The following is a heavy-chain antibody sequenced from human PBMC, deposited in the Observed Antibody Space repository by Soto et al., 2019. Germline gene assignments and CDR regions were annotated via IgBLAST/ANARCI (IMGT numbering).Heavy chain of an antibody. CDR3: ARTPGGYYDFWSGYYARYYYGMDV. CDR1: GFTFSDYY. Sequence: GGSLRLSCAASGFTFSDYYMSWIRQAPGKGLEWVSYISSSGSTIYYADSVKGRFTISRDNAKNSLYLQMNSLRAEDTAVYYCARTPGGYYDFWSGYYARYYYGMDVWGQGTTVTVSS. V-gene: IGHV3-11*01. J-gene: IGHJ6*01. CDR2: ISSSGSTI. D-gene: IGHD3-3*01.